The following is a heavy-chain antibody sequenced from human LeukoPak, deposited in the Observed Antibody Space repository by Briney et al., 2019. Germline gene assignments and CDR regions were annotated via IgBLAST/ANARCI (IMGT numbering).Heavy chain of an antibody. Sequence: VASVKVSCKASGYTFTGYYMHWVRQAPGQGLEWMGWINPNSGGTNYAQKFQGRVTMTRDTSISTAYMELGRLRSDDTAVYYCARKGSTPRRWFDPWGQGTLVTVSS. V-gene: IGHV1-2*02. D-gene: IGHD6-13*01. CDR2: INPNSGGT. CDR3: ARKGSTPRRWFDP. CDR1: GYTFTGYY. J-gene: IGHJ5*02.